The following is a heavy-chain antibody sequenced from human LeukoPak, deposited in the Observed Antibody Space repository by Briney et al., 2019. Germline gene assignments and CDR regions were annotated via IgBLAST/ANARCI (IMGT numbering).Heavy chain of an antibody. Sequence: GGSLRLSCVASGFTFSSYAMSWVRQAPGKGLEWVSIITYSGGSTYYADSVKGRFTISRDNSKNTLYLQMNSLRADDTAVYYCARTIVGDSTDAFDIWGQGTTVTVSS. J-gene: IGHJ3*02. CDR2: ITYSGGST. D-gene: IGHD1-26*01. V-gene: IGHV3-23*01. CDR1: GFTFSSYA. CDR3: ARTIVGDSTDAFDI.